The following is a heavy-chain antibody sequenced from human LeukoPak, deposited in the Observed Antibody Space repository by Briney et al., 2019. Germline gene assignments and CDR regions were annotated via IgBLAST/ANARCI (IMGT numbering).Heavy chain of an antibody. D-gene: IGHD4-17*01. CDR2: IIPIFGTA. V-gene: IGHV1-69*13. Sequence: SVKVSCKASGGTFSSYAISWVRQAPGQGLEWMGGIIPIFGTANYAQKFQGRVTITADESTSTAYMELSSLRSDDTAVYYCARPGYGDYLFDYWGQGTLVTVSS. J-gene: IGHJ4*02. CDR3: ARPGYGDYLFDY. CDR1: GGTFSSYA.